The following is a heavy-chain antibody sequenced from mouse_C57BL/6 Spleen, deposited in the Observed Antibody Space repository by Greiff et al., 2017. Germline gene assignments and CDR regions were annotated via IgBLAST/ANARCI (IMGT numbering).Heavy chain of an antibody. CDR2: IYPRSGNT. Sequence: QVQLKQSGAELARPGASVKLSCKASGYTFTSYGISWVKQRTGQGLEWIGEIYPRSGNTYYNEKFKGKATLTADKSSSTAYMELRSLTSEDSAVYFCARRSNYDYGVGGGYFDYWGQGTTLTVSA. D-gene: IGHD2-4*01. CDR1: GYTFTSYG. V-gene: IGHV1-81*01. J-gene: IGHJ2*01. CDR3: ARRSNYDYGVGGGYFDY.